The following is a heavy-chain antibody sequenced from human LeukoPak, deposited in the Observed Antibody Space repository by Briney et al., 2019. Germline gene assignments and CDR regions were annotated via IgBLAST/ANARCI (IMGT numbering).Heavy chain of an antibody. Sequence: GGSLRLSCAASGFTFSSYAMSWVRQAPGKGLEWVSGISGSDGSTNYADSVKGRFTISRENSKNTLYLQMNSLRAEDTAVYYCAKDSAKKYDDYWGQGTLDTVSS. CDR1: GFTFSSYA. J-gene: IGHJ4*02. V-gene: IGHV3-23*01. CDR3: AKDSAKKYDDY. CDR2: ISGSDGST. D-gene: IGHD2/OR15-2a*01.